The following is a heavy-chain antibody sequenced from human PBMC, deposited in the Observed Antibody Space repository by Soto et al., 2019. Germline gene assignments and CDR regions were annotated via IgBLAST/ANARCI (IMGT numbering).Heavy chain of an antibody. D-gene: IGHD2-21*01. CDR3: AGIGEDVYYGMDV. V-gene: IGHV4-4*07. Sequence: SETLSLTCSVSGGSMRSYYWNWLRQPAGKGLEWIGRIYSRGDTNYNPSVKSRVTMSVDTSKNEFSLRLNSVTAADTAVYYCAGIGEDVYYGMDVWGQGSTVTVSS. J-gene: IGHJ6*02. CDR2: IYSRGDT. CDR1: GGSMRSYY.